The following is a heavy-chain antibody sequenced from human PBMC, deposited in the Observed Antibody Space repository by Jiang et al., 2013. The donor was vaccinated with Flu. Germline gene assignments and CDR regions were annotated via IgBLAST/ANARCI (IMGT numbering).Heavy chain of an antibody. J-gene: IGHJ6*03. Sequence: SQTLSLTCAISGDSVSSNTAAWSWIRQSPSRGLEWLGRTYYRSKWYNDYAVSVKSRITINPDTSKNQFSLQLNSVTPEDTAVYYCARGFYYDSSGFFVGARRNYYYYYYMDVWGKGTTVTVSS. CDR2: TYYRSKWYN. CDR1: GDSVSSNTAA. CDR3: ARGFYYDSSGFFVGARRNYYYYYYMDV. V-gene: IGHV6-1*01. D-gene: IGHD3-22*01.